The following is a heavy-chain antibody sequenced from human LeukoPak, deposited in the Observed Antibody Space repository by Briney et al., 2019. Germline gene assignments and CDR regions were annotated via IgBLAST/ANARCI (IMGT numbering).Heavy chain of an antibody. CDR2: ISGSGGTT. CDR1: GLTFSSFP. CDR3: AKDRGY. V-gene: IGHV3-23*01. Sequence: GGSLRLSCAVSGLTFSSFPMTWVRQAPGKGLEWVSDISGSGGTTHYADSVKGRFTISRDNSKNTLYLQMNSLTAEDTAVYCCAKDRGYWGQGTLVAVSS. J-gene: IGHJ4*02.